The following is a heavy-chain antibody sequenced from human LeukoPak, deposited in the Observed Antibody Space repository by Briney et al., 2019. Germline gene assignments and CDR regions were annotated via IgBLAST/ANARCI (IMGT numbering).Heavy chain of an antibody. D-gene: IGHD6-19*01. CDR3: ARDFHHGQWLVFGLVRYYGMDV. Sequence: ASVKVSCKASGYTFTSYYMHWVRQAPGQGLEWMGIVNPSGGSTSYAQKFQGRVTMTRDTSTSTVYMELSSLRSEDTAVYYCARDFHHGQWLVFGLVRYYGMDVWGQGTTVTVSS. V-gene: IGHV1-46*01. CDR2: VNPSGGST. CDR1: GYTFTSYY. J-gene: IGHJ6*02.